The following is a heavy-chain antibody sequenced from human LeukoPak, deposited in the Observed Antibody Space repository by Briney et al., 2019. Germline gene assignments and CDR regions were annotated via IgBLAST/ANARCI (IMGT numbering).Heavy chain of an antibody. CDR3: VRDRAAAQFDY. V-gene: IGHV3-74*01. D-gene: IGHD6-13*01. J-gene: IGHJ4*02. Sequence: AGGSLRLSCAASGFTFSSYWMHWVRQAPGKGLVWVSRINSDGSSTAYADSVKGRFTISRDNAKNTLYLQMNSLRAEDTAVYYCVRDRAAAQFDYCGQGTLVTVSS. CDR1: GFTFSSYW. CDR2: INSDGSST.